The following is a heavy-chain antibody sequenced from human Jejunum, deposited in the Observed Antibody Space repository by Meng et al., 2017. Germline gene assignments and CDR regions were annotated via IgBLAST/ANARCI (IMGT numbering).Heavy chain of an antibody. V-gene: IGHV1-46*01. Sequence: ASVKVSCKASGYTFTSYYIHWVRQAPGQGLEYMGIIRPSGGVTTYAQKFQGRVTMTRDTSTSTVYMELSGLTSEDTAVYYCAREPPETYYFDYWGQGALVTSPQ. D-gene: IGHD1-14*01. CDR2: IRPSGGVT. CDR3: AREPPETYYFDY. CDR1: GYTFTSYY. J-gene: IGHJ4*02.